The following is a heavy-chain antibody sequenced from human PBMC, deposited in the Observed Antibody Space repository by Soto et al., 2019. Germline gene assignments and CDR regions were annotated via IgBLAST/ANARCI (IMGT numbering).Heavy chain of an antibody. Sequence: DVQLVESGGGLIQPGESLRLSCAAFGLTVSGKKYVAWVRQAPWLGLEWVSALYDVDGSFYADSVKGRFTTSSDSSKTTVYLQMNGLRRDDTAVYYCASLHEREPAYDVWGQGTTVTVSS. CDR3: ASLHEREPAYDV. V-gene: IGHV3-53*01. D-gene: IGHD1-1*01. CDR2: LYDVDGS. J-gene: IGHJ3*01. CDR1: GLTVSGKKY.